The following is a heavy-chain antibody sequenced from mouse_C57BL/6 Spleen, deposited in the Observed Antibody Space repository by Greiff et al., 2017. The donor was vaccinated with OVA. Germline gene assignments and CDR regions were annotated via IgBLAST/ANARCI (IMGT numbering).Heavy chain of an antibody. CDR1: GYTFTSYW. J-gene: IGHJ3*01. Sequence: QVQLQQPGAELVKPGASVKLSCKASGYTFTSYWMQWVKQRPGQGLEWIGEIDPSDSYTNYNQKFKGKATLTVDTSSSTAYMQLSSLTSENSAVYYCARGGGEAYWGKGTLVTVSA. V-gene: IGHV1-50*01. CDR2: IDPSDSYT. CDR3: ARGGGEAY.